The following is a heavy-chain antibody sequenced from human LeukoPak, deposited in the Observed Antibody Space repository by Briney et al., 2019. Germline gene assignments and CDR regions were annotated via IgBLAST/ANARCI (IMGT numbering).Heavy chain of an antibody. Sequence: GGSLRLSCAASGFTFSSYWMSWVRQAPGKGLEWVAHIKQDGSEKYYVDSVKGRFTISRDNAKNSLYLQMNSLRAEDTAVYYCARGLVSGYYEDYFDYWGQGTLVTVSS. D-gene: IGHD3-22*01. V-gene: IGHV3-7*01. CDR3: ARGLVSGYYEDYFDY. CDR1: GFTFSSYW. J-gene: IGHJ4*02. CDR2: IKQDGSEK.